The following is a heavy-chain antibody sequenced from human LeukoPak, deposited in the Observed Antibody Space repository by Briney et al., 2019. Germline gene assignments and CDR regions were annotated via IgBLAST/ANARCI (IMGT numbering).Heavy chain of an antibody. J-gene: IGHJ6*03. V-gene: IGHV3-13*01. D-gene: IGHD1-1*01. CDR3: ARGPPRGKYYYMDV. CDR2: IGTASDT. CDR1: GFTFSSFD. Sequence: GGSLRLSCAASGFTFSSFDMHWVRQPTGQGLEWVSTIGTASDTYYPGSVEGRFTLSRGNAKNSLYLQMNSLTVGDTAVYYCARGPPRGKYYYMDVWGKGTTVTVSS.